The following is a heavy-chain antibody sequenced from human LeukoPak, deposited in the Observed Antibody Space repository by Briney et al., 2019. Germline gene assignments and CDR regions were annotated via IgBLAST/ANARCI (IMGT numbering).Heavy chain of an antibody. D-gene: IGHD4-17*01. Sequence: GGSLRLSCAASGFTFSGYGMHWVRQAPGKGLEWVAVIWYDGSKKDYEDSVKGRFTISRDNAKNSLYLQMNSLRADDTAVYYCARDLESSVTTFGYWGQGTLVTVSS. CDR3: ARDLESSVTTFGY. CDR2: IWYDGSKK. CDR1: GFTFSGYG. J-gene: IGHJ4*02. V-gene: IGHV3-33*01.